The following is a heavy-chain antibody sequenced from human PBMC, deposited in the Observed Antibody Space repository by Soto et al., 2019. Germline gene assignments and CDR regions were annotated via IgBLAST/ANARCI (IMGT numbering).Heavy chain of an antibody. D-gene: IGHD3-3*01. J-gene: IGHJ6*02. CDR3: ARPLRGGYYKAYYYYGMDV. CDR2: IYPGDSDT. V-gene: IGHV5-51*01. Sequence: PGESLKISCKGSGYSFTSYWIGWVRQMPGKGLEWMGIIYPGDSDTGYSPSFQGQVTISADKSISTAYLQWSSLKASDTAMYYCARPLRGGYYKAYYYYGMDVWGQGTTVTVSS. CDR1: GYSFTSYW.